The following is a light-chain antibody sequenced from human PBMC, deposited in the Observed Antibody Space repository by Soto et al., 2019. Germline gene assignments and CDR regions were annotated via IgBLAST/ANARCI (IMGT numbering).Light chain of an antibody. CDR3: QKYNNAPRT. Sequence: DIQMTQSPSSLSASGGDTVTITCRASQGISNYLAWYQQKPGQVPNLLIYAASTLQSGVPSRFSGSGSGTDFTLTISSLRPEDVATYYCQKYNNAPRTFGQGTKVEI. CDR2: AAS. CDR1: QGISNY. V-gene: IGKV1-27*01. J-gene: IGKJ1*01.